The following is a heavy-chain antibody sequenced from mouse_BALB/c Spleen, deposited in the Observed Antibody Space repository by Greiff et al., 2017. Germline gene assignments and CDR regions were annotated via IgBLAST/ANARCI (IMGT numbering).Heavy chain of an antibody. CDR1: GYTFTSYY. D-gene: IGHD2-3*01. CDR2: IYPGDGST. V-gene: IGHV1S56*01. CDR3: ARDGYYVRGDWYFDV. J-gene: IGHJ1*01. Sequence: VQLQQSGPELVKPGASVKMSCKASGYTFTSYYIHWVKQRPGQGLEWIGWIYPGDGSTKYNEKFKGKTTLTADKSSSTAYMLLSSLTSEDSAIYFCARDGYYVRGDWYFDVWGAGTTVTVSS.